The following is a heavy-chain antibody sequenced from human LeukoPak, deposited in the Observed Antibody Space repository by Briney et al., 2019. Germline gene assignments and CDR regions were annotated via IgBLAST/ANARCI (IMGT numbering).Heavy chain of an antibody. CDR2: ISRGANTI. CDR1: GFTFSSYN. D-gene: IGHD2-15*01. Sequence: GGSLRLSCAASGFTFSSYNMNWVRRSPGRGLEWLSYISRGANTIYYADSVKGRFTISRDNAENSLYLQMDSLRAEDTAAYYCARDFLEDTLWGQGTLVTVSS. J-gene: IGHJ4*02. V-gene: IGHV3-48*01. CDR3: ARDFLEDTL.